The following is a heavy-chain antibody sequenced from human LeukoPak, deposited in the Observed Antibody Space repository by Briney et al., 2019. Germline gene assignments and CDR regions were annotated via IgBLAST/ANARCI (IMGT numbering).Heavy chain of an antibody. Sequence: GASVKVSCKASGYTFRGYYMYWVRQAPGQGLEWMGWINPNNDDTNSAPKFQGRVSMTWDTSISTAYMQLNTLTSDDTAVYYCARWLPTNYFDYWGQGTLVTVSS. CDR1: GYTFRGYY. CDR3: ARWLPTNYFDY. V-gene: IGHV1-2*02. CDR2: INPNNDDT. J-gene: IGHJ4*02. D-gene: IGHD5-12*01.